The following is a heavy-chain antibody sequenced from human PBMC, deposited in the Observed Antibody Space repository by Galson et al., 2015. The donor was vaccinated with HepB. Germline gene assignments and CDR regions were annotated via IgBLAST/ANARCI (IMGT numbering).Heavy chain of an antibody. Sequence: SLRLSCAASGFTFSSYWMHWVRQAPGKGLVWVSRINSDGSSTSYADSVKGRFTISRDNSKNTLYLQMNSLGAEDTAVYYCARGLLEKHTSAFDIWGQGTMVTVSS. V-gene: IGHV3-74*01. CDR1: GFTFSSYW. J-gene: IGHJ3*02. D-gene: IGHD3-3*01. CDR2: INSDGSST. CDR3: ARGLLEKHTSAFDI.